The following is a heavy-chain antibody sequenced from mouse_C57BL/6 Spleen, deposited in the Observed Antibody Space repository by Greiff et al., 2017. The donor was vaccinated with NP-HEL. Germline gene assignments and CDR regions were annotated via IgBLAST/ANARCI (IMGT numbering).Heavy chain of an antibody. J-gene: IGHJ2*01. CDR3: ARGSYDGFDY. CDR1: GYSFTSYY. V-gene: IGHV1-66*01. CDR2: IYPGSGNT. Sequence: VQLQQSGPELVKPGASVKISCKASGYSFTSYYIHWVKQRPGQGLEWIGWIYPGSGNTKYNEKFKGKATLTADTSSSTAYMQLSSLTSEDSAVYYCARGSYDGFDYWGQGTTLTVSS. D-gene: IGHD2-12*01.